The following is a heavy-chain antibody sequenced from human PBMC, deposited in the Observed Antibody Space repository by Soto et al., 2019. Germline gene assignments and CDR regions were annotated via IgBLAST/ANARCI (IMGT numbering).Heavy chain of an antibody. D-gene: IGHD6-19*01. V-gene: IGHV2-5*01. CDR2: IYWNDDK. Sequence: SGPTLVNPTQTLTLTCIFSGFSLRTSGVGVGWIRQPPGKALEWLGFIYWNDDKRNSPSLKSRLTITKYTSKNQVVLTMTNTDPLDTATYYCARSGSSGWYGWFDTWGQGTLVTVSS. CDR3: ARSGSSGWYGWFDT. CDR1: GFSLRTSGVG. J-gene: IGHJ5*02.